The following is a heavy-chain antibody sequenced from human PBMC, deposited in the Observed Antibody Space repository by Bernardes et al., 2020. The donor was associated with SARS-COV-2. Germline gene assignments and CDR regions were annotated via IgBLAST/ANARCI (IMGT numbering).Heavy chain of an antibody. CDR3: ATVGAVAAWGNWFDP. Sequence: ASVKVSCKASGYTFATYCISWVRQAPGQGLEWMGWVSAFNGNTNYTQKFQGRVTMTTDLSTSTASMELRSLKSDDTAVYYCATVGAVAAWGNWFDPWGQGTLVTVSS. J-gene: IGHJ5*02. CDR1: GYTFATYC. V-gene: IGHV1-18*04. D-gene: IGHD6-19*01. CDR2: VSAFNGNT.